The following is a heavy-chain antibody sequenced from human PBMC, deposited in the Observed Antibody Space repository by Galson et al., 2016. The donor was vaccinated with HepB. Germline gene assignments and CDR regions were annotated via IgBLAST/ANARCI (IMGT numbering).Heavy chain of an antibody. D-gene: IGHD2-15*01. V-gene: IGHV1-18*01. CDR3: ALGYCSGGSCYRNWFEP. CDR1: GYTFTSYG. Sequence: SVKVSCKASGYTFTSYGISWVRQAPGQGLEWMGWISGDNGNTNYAQKLQGRVTMTKDTSTSTAYMELRSLRSDDAAVYYCALGYCSGGSCYRNWFEPWGQGTLVTVSS. CDR2: ISGDNGNT. J-gene: IGHJ5*02.